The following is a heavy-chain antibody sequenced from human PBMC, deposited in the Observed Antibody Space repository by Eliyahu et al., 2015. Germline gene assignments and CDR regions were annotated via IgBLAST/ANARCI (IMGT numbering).Heavy chain of an antibody. CDR3: AHTHLLAVRGVIIPFDY. D-gene: IGHD3-10*01. Sequence: QITLKESGPTLVKPTXTLTLTCXFXGFSLXXSGVGVGWXRQPXGKALEWLALIYWDDDKRYSPSLKSRLTITKDTSKNQVVLTMTNMDPVDTATYYCAHTHLLAVRGVIIPFDYWGQGTLVTVSS. CDR1: GFSLXXSGVG. V-gene: IGHV2-5*02. J-gene: IGHJ4*02. CDR2: IYWDDDK.